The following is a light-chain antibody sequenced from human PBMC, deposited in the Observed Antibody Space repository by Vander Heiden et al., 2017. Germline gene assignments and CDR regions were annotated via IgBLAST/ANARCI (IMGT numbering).Light chain of an antibody. CDR3: QVWDSSRDQIL. CDR1: NFGRER. Sequence: SDVVTQPPSVSVAPGQTARITGAGDNFGRERGHWYQQKPGQAPVLVVHDDSDRPSRIPERFSGSRSGKTATLTISRVEAGDEADYYCQVWDSSRDQILFGGGTKLTVL. V-gene: IGLV3-21*02. J-gene: IGLJ2*01. CDR2: DDS.